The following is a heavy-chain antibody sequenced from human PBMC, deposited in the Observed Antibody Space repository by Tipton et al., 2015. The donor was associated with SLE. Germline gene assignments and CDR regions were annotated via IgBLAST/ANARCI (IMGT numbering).Heavy chain of an antibody. V-gene: IGHV4-34*01. Sequence: TLSLTCAVYGGSFSGYYWSWIRQPPGKGLEWIGEINHSGSTNYNPSLKSRVTISVDTSKNQFSLKLTSVAAADTAVYFCARRRYCSDGSASAPTLFPLVSW. CDR3: ARRRYCSDGSASAPTLFPLVS. J-gene: IGHJ5*01. CDR2: INHSGST. D-gene: IGHD2-15*01. CDR1: GGSFSGYY.